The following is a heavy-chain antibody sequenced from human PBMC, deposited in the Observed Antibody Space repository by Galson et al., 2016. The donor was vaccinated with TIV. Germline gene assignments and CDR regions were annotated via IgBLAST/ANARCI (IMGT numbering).Heavy chain of an antibody. CDR1: GDSVSSTSAA. D-gene: IGHD3-3*01. Sequence: CAISGDSVSSTSAAWNWIRQSPSRGLEWLGRTYYRSTWYNDYAASLKRRITINPEPSKNQFSLQLTSVTPEDAAVYYCASGAPSVFGVIMTLDYWGQGTLVTVSS. CDR2: TYYRSTWYN. V-gene: IGHV6-1*01. J-gene: IGHJ4*02. CDR3: ASGAPSVFGVIMTLDY.